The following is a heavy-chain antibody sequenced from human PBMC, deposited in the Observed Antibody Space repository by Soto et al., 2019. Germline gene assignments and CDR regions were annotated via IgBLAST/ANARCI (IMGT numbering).Heavy chain of an antibody. CDR3: ARDFTVGAIYSGTYYYGMDV. J-gene: IGHJ6*01. V-gene: IGHV3-33*01. Sequence: QVQLVESGGGVVQPGRSLRLSCAASEFTFSSYGMHWVRQAPGKGLEWVAVIWYDGSNKKYADSVKGRFTISRDNSKNTLYLQMDSLRVEDTAVYYCARDFTVGAIYSGTYYYGMDVWGQGTTVTVSS. CDR1: EFTFSSYG. CDR2: IWYDGSNK. D-gene: IGHD1-26*01.